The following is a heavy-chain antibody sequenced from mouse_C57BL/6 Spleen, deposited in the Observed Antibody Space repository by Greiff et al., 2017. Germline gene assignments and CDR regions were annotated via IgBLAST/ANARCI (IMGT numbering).Heavy chain of an antibody. CDR1: GFTFSDYY. D-gene: IGHD3-1*01. CDR3: ARDREYYFDY. Sequence: EVMLVESEGGLVQPGSSMKLSCTASGFTFSDYYMAWVRQVPEKGLEWVANINYDGSSTYDLYSLKSRFIISRDNAKYILYLQSSSLKSEDTATYYCARDREYYFDYWGQGTTLTVSS. CDR2: INYDGSST. J-gene: IGHJ2*01. V-gene: IGHV5-16*01.